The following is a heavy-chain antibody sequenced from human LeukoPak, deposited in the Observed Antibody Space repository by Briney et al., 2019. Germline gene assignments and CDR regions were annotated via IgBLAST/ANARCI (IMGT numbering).Heavy chain of an antibody. V-gene: IGHV4-4*07. Sequence: SETLSLTCTVSGGSISSYYWSWIRQPAGKGLEWIGRIYTSGSTNYNPSLKSRVTTSVDTSKNQFSLKLSSVTAADTAVYYCARETYYYGSGSYPFDPWGQGTLVTVSS. CDR3: ARETYYYGSGSYPFDP. CDR1: GGSISSYY. J-gene: IGHJ5*02. D-gene: IGHD3-10*01. CDR2: IYTSGST.